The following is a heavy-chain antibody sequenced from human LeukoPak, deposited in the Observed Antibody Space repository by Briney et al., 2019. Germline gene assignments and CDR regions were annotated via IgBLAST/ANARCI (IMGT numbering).Heavy chain of an antibody. D-gene: IGHD5-12*01. J-gene: IGHJ4*02. V-gene: IGHV3-23*01. CDR1: GFTFSSSS. CDR3: AKEIFSGLLYIDY. Sequence: GGYLRLSCAASGFTFSSSSISWVRQAPGKGLEWVSAITDAVGSTHYADSVKGRFTISRDNSKNTVSLQMNSLRPTDMAVYYCAKEIFSGLLYIDYWGQGTLVTVSS. CDR2: ITDAVGST.